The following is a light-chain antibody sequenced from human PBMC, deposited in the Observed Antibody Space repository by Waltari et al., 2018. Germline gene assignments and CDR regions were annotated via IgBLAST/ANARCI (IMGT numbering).Light chain of an antibody. CDR3: YGAADSNVRV. CDR2: KDS. CDR1: VLAKKY. Sequence: SYELTQPSSVSVSPGQTARITCSGDVLAKKYVRWFQQKPGQAPVLGIYKDSERPSGIPDRISGSTSGTTVTLTISGAQVEDEADYYCYGAADSNVRVFGGGTRLTVL. J-gene: IGLJ2*01. V-gene: IGLV3-27*01.